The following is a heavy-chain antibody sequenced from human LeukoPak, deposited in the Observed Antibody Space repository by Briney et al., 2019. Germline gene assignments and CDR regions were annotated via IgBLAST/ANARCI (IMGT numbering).Heavy chain of an antibody. J-gene: IGHJ4*02. CDR3: ARGPGPATVPYYFDY. V-gene: IGHV4-34*01. CDR1: GGSFSGYY. CDR2: INHSGST. D-gene: IGHD4-17*01. Sequence: SETLSLTCAVYGGSFSGYYWSWIRQPPGKGLEWIGEINHSGSTSYNPSLKSRVTISVDASKNQFSLKLSSVTAADTAVYYCARGPGPATVPYYFDYWGQGTLVTVSS.